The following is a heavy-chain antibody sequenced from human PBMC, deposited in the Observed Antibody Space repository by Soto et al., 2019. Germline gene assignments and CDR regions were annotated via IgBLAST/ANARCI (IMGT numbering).Heavy chain of an antibody. Sequence: QVQLQESGPGLVKPSETLSLTCTVSGGSISSYYWSWIRQPPGKGLEWIGYIYYSGSTNYNPSLKSRSTISVDTSMSQFALKLSSVTAADTAVYYCARQDVVLPAAMRDNWVDPWGQATLVTVSS. CDR2: IYYSGST. D-gene: IGHD2-2*01. CDR3: ARQDVVLPAAMRDNWVDP. V-gene: IGHV4-59*08. CDR1: GGSISSYY. J-gene: IGHJ5*02.